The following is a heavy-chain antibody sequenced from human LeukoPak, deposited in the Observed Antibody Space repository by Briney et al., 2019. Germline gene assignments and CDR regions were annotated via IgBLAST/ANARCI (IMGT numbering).Heavy chain of an antibody. D-gene: IGHD3-22*01. CDR3: TRRYYHDSSGSYRNDY. V-gene: IGHV3-73*01. CDR1: GFTFSGSA. Sequence: GGSLKLSCAASGFTFSGSAMHWVRQASGKGLEWVGRIRSKANSYATVYGASVKGRFTISRDDSKNTAYLQMNSLKTEDTAVYYCTRRYYHDSSGSYRNDYWGQGTLVTVSS. CDR2: IRSKANSYAT. J-gene: IGHJ4*02.